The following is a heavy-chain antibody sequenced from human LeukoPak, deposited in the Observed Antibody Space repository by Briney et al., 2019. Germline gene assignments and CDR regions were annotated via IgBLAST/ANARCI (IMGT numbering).Heavy chain of an antibody. D-gene: IGHD1-14*01. V-gene: IGHV4-38-2*02. CDR3: ARWASISREPGGFFDH. Sequence: KPSETLSLTCTVSGGSVTNDSFWGWVRQPPGKELEWIGSFCLGRDTYYRPSLKSRVTISVDTSKNQFSLNLNSVTAADTAVYYCARWASISREPGGFFDHWGQGTLVTVSS. CDR2: FCLGRDT. J-gene: IGHJ4*02. CDR1: GGSVTNDSF.